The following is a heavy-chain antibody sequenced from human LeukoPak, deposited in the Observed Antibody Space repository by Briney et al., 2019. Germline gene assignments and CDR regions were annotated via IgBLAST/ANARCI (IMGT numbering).Heavy chain of an antibody. CDR1: GGSFDDYY. Sequence: SDTVSLTCAVYGGSFDDYYWTWIRQPPGKGLEWIGEVSHSGSTNYNPSLNSRVIISVDPSKNQFSLKLRSVTAADTAVYYCARDRLQLQSWGQGTLVTVSS. V-gene: IGHV4-34*01. J-gene: IGHJ5*02. D-gene: IGHD1-1*01. CDR3: ARDRLQLQS. CDR2: VSHSGST.